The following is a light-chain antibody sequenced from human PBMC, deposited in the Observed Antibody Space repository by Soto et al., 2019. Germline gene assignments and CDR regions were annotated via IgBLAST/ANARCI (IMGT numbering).Light chain of an antibody. V-gene: IGLV2-23*01. Sequence: QSALTQPASVSGSPGQSVTISCTGTSSDVGGYNLVSWFQQHPGKAPKLIVYEGNKRPSGVSDRFSDSKSGNTASLTISGLQAEDEADYYCCSYAGDNTYVFGTGTKLTVL. J-gene: IGLJ1*01. CDR2: EGN. CDR3: CSYAGDNTYV. CDR1: SSDVGGYNL.